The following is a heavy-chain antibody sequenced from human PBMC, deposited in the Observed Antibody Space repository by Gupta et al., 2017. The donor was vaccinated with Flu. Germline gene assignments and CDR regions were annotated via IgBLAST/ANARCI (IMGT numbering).Heavy chain of an antibody. J-gene: IGHJ6*03. D-gene: IGHD5-12*01. V-gene: IGHV4-59*01. CDR2: IFSNGNT. Sequence: WIWIRQPPGKGLEWIGYIFSNGNTNYNSSLRSRVTMSVDTSKNQFSLKLSSVTAADTATYYCARSGNSRSYYYSMDVWGKGTTVTVSS. CDR3: ARSGNSRSYYYSMDV.